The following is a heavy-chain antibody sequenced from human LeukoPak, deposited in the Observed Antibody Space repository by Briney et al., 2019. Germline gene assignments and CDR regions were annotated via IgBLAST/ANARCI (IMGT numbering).Heavy chain of an antibody. CDR3: ARPLYSSSWLYY. Sequence: GRSLRLSCAASGFTFSSYGMHWVCQAPGKGLEWVAVISYDGSNKYYADSVKGRFTISRDNSKNTLYLQMNSLRAEDTAVYYCARPLYSSSWLYYWGQGTLVTVSS. CDR2: ISYDGSNK. J-gene: IGHJ4*02. CDR1: GFTFSSYG. V-gene: IGHV3-30*03. D-gene: IGHD6-13*01.